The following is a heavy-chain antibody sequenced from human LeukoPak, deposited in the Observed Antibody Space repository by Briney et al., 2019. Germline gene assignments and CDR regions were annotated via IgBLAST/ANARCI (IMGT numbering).Heavy chain of an antibody. J-gene: IGHJ6*03. D-gene: IGHD2-8*02. CDR2: INPNSGGT. CDR3: AGDRVRGGVYNYYFMDV. V-gene: IGHV1-2*02. CDR1: GYTFTGYY. Sequence: GATVKVSCKASGYTFTGYYMHWVRQAPGQGLEWMGWINPNSGGTNYAQKFQGRVTMTRDTSISTAYMELSRLRSDDTAVYYCAGDRVRGGVYNYYFMDVWGKGTTVTISS.